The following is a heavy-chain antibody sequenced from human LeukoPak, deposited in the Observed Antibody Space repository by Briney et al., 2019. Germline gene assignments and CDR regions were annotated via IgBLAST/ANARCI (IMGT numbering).Heavy chain of an antibody. CDR1: GFTFSSYA. CDR3: AKSKWVVVPAAIMDY. J-gene: IGHJ4*02. Sequence: QTGGSLRLSCAASGFTFSSYAMSWVRQAPGKGLEWVSAISGSGGSTYYADFVKGRFTISRDNSKNTLYLQMNSLRAEDTAVYYCAKSKWVVVPAAIMDYWGQGTLVTVSS. D-gene: IGHD2-2*01. V-gene: IGHV3-23*01. CDR2: ISGSGGST.